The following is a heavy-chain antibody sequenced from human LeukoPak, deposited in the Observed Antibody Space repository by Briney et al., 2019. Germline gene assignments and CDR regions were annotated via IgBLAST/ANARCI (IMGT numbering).Heavy chain of an antibody. J-gene: IGHJ4*02. CDR2: INHSGST. Sequence: RTSETLSLTCAVYGGSFSGYYWSWIRQPPGKGLEWIGEINHSGSTNYNPSLKSRVTISVDTSKNQFSLKLSSVTAADTAVYYCARGVAARPRLDYWGQGTLVTVSS. CDR1: GGSFSGYY. D-gene: IGHD6-6*01. CDR3: ARGVAARPRLDY. V-gene: IGHV4-34*01.